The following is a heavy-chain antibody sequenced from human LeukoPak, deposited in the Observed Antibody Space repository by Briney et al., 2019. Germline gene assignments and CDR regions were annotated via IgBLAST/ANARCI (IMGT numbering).Heavy chain of an antibody. J-gene: IGHJ4*02. V-gene: IGHV4-39*07. CDR3: ARVSRLRFFNY. CDR2: INHSGST. CDR1: GGSISSSSYY. Sequence: SETLSLTCTVSGGSISSSSYYWGWIRQPPGKGLEWIGEINHSGSTNYNPSLKSRVTISVDTSKNQFSLKLSSVTAADTAVCYCARVSRLRFFNYWGQGTLVTVSS. D-gene: IGHD3-3*01.